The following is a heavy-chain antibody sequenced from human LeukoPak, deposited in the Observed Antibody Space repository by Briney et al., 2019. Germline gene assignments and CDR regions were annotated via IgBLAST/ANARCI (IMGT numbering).Heavy chain of an antibody. CDR2: IYYSGST. D-gene: IGHD1-26*01. CDR1: GGSISSYY. V-gene: IGHV4-59*08. Sequence: SETLSLTCTVSGGSISSYYWSWIRQPPGKGLEWIGYIYYSGSTNYNPSLKSRVTISVDTSKNQFSLKLSSVTAADTAVYYCARQLSGSYFQFDYWGQGTLVTVSS. CDR3: ARQLSGSYFQFDY. J-gene: IGHJ4*02.